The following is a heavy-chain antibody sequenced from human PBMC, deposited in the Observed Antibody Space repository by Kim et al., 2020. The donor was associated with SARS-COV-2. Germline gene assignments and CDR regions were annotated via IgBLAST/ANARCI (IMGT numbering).Heavy chain of an antibody. Sequence: GNGNTIYSQKFQGRVTFTTDTSASTAYMELSSLRSEYSAVYYCLGGYYFDYWGQGTLVTVSS. CDR3: LGGYYFDY. D-gene: IGHD2-15*01. V-gene: IGHV1-3*01. J-gene: IGHJ4*02. CDR2: GNGNT.